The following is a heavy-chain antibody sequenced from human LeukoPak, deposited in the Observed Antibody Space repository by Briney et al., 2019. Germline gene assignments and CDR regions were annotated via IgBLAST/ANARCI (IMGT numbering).Heavy chain of an antibody. CDR1: GGTFSSYA. Sequence: GASVKVSCKASGGTFSSYAISWVRQAPGQGLEWMGWISAYNGNTNYAQKLQGRVTMTTDTSTSTAYMELRSLRSDDTAVYYCARDTGPTGTTGDDYWGQGTLVTVSS. CDR2: ISAYNGNT. V-gene: IGHV1-18*01. CDR3: ARDTGPTGTTGDDY. J-gene: IGHJ4*02. D-gene: IGHD1-1*01.